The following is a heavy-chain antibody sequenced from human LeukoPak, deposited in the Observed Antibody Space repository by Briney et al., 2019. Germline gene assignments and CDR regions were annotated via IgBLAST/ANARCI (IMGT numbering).Heavy chain of an antibody. CDR1: GYTFTSYY. CDR2: INPSGGST. J-gene: IGHJ4*02. D-gene: IGHD5-18*01. Sequence: ASVKVSCKASGYTFTSYYMHWVRQAPGQGLEWMGIINPSGGSTSYAQKFQGRVTMTRDMSTSTVYMELSSLRSEDTAVYYCARVGYSYGYDYWGQGTLVTVSS. V-gene: IGHV1-46*01. CDR3: ARVGYSYGYDY.